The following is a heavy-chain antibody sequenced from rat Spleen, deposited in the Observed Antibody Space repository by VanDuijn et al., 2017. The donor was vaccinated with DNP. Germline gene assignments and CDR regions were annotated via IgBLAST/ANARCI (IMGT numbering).Heavy chain of an antibody. J-gene: IGHJ2*01. CDR3: ARDSLRFSFDY. D-gene: IGHD1-11*01. CDR2: IWSTGGT. CDR1: GFSLTSDN. Sequence: QVQLKVSGPGLVQPSQTLSLTCTVAGFSLTSDNVPWVRQPPGKGLEWMGVIWSTGGTRYNSALKSRLSISKDTSKSQVFLKMNSLKTEDTATYFCARDSLRFSFDYWGQGVMVTVSS. V-gene: IGHV2-41*01.